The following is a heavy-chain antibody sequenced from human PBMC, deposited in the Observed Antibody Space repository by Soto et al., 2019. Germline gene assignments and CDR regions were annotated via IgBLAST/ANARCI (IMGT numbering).Heavy chain of an antibody. J-gene: IGHJ4*02. CDR1: GYTFTSYG. CDR2: ISAYNGNT. CDR3: ARDVTSADGWELQIFDY. D-gene: IGHD2-15*01. Sequence: QVQLVQSGAEVKKPGASVKVSCKASGYTFTSYGISWVRQAPGQGLEWMGWISAYNGNTNYAQKLQGRVTMTTDTATSTAYMELRSLRSDDTPVYYCARDVTSADGWELQIFDYWGQGTLVTVSS. V-gene: IGHV1-18*01.